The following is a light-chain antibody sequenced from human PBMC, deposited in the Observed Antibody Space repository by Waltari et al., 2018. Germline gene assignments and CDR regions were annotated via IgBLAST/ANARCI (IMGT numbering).Light chain of an antibody. CDR2: GNR. V-gene: IGLV1-40*01. Sequence: QSVLTQPPSVSGAPGQRVTISCTGSSSNIGAGYDVHWYQQFPGTAPKLLLYGNRDRHSRVPGRFSGTKSGTSASLAITGVQAEDEADYYCQSYDSSQRVVFGGGTKLTVL. J-gene: IGLJ2*01. CDR1: SSNIGAGYD. CDR3: QSYDSSQRVV.